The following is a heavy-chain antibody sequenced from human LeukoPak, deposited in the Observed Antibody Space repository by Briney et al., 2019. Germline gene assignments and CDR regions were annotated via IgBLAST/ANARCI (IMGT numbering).Heavy chain of an antibody. CDR1: GYTFTSYG. CDR3: ATSTTVTTPGRFDP. J-gene: IGHJ5*02. Sequence: GASVKVSCKASGYTFTSYGISWVRQAPGQGLEWMGWSSAYNGNTNYAQKLQGRVTMTTDTSTSTAYMELRSLRSDDTAVYYCATSTTVTTPGRFDPWGQGTLVTVSS. V-gene: IGHV1-18*01. D-gene: IGHD4-17*01. CDR2: SSAYNGNT.